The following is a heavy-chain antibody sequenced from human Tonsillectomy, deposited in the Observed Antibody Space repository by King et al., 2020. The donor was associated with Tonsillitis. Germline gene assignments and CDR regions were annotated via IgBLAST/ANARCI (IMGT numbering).Heavy chain of an antibody. CDR2: ISGSASNT. J-gene: IGHJ4*02. CDR1: GFTFSSYA. V-gene: IGHV3-23*04. Sequence: VQLVESGGGLVQPGGSLRLSCVASGFTFSSYAMSWVRQAPGKGLEWVSTISGSASNTDYADSVKGRFTISRDNSKNTQYLQMNSLRAEDTAVYYCAKGLTPVRITGNTPFDYWGQGTLVTVSS. CDR3: AKGLTPVRITGNTPFDY. D-gene: IGHD1-7*01.